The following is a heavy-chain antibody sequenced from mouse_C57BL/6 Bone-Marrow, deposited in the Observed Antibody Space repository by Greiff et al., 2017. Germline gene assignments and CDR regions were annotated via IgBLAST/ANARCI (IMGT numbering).Heavy chain of an antibody. CDR1: GFTFSSYG. V-gene: IGHV5-6*01. CDR2: ISSGGSYT. D-gene: IGHD1-1*01. J-gene: IGHJ4*01. CDR3: ARPITTVVAFYAMDY. Sequence: EVMLVESGGDLVKPGGSLKLSCAASGFTFSSYGMSWVRQTPDKRLEWVATISSGGSYTYYPDSVKGRFTISRDNAKNTLYLQMSSLKSEDTAMYYCARPITTVVAFYAMDYWGQGTSVTVSS.